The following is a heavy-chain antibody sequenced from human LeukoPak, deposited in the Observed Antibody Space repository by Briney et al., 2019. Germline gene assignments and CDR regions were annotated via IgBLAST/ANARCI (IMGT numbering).Heavy chain of an antibody. J-gene: IGHJ6*02. CDR2: IWYDGSNK. D-gene: IGHD7-27*01. CDR3: ARDLGPYYYYGMDV. Sequence: GGSLRLSCAASGFTFSSYGMHWVRQAPGKGLEWVAVIWYDGSNKYYADSVKGRFTVSRDNPKNTLYLQMNSLRAEDTAVYYCARDLGPYYYYGMDVWGQGTTVTVSS. CDR1: GFTFSSYG. V-gene: IGHV3-33*01.